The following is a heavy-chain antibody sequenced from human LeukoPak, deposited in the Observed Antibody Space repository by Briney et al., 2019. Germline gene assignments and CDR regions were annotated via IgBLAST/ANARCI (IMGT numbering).Heavy chain of an antibody. D-gene: IGHD6-13*01. CDR3: VRGVGVAAELVTFDI. Sequence: PSETLSLSCAVYVGSFSSYYWSCIRQPPGKGLEWIGEINHSGSTNYNPSLKSRVTISVDTSKNQSSLKLSSVTAADTAVYYCVRGVGVAAELVTFDIWGQGTIVTVSS. CDR2: INHSGST. CDR1: VGSFSSYY. J-gene: IGHJ3*02. V-gene: IGHV4-34*01.